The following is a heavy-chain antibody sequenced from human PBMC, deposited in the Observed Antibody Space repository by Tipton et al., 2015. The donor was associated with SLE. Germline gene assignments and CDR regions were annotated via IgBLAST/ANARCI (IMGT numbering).Heavy chain of an antibody. CDR2: ISSSSSTI. V-gene: IGHV3-48*01. J-gene: IGHJ4*02. CDR3: AKPGLSRGVVGARGY. CDR1: GFTFSSYS. Sequence: SLRLSCAASGFTFSSYSMNWVRQAPGKGLEWVSYISSSSSTIYYADSVKGRFTISRDKAKNSLYLQMNSLRAEDTAVYYCAKPGLSRGVVGARGYWGQGTLVTVSS. D-gene: IGHD1-26*01.